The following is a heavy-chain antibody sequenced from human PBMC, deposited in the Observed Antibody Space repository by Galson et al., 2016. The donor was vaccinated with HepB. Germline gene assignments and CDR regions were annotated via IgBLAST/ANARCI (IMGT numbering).Heavy chain of an antibody. CDR3: AKDRLSGHGDYSWGIFDI. D-gene: IGHD4-17*01. CDR2: ISASGGSK. V-gene: IGHV3-23*01. CDR1: GLSLSPYA. J-gene: IGHJ3*02. Sequence: SLRLSCAGSGLSLSPYAMSWGRQAPGKGLEWVSGISASGGSKTYADSVRGRFIISRDNSNNKLFLQMNSLTTEDTAIYFCAKDRLSGHGDYSWGIFDIWDRGTEVTVSS.